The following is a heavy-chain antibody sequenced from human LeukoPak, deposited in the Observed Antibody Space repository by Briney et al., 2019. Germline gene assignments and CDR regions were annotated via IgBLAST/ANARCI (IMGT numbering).Heavy chain of an antibody. J-gene: IGHJ5*02. CDR2: ISGSSSYI. Sequence: GGSLRLPCAASGFTFSSYSMNWVRQAPGKGLEWVSSISGSSSYIYYADSVKGRFTFSRDNAKNSLSLQMNSLRAEDTAVYYCARDGEVGVGRWFDPWGQGTLVTVSS. V-gene: IGHV3-21*01. CDR3: ARDGEVGVGRWFDP. D-gene: IGHD1-26*01. CDR1: GFTFSSYS.